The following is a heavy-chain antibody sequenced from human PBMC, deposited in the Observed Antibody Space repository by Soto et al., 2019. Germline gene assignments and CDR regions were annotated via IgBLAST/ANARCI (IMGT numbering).Heavy chain of an antibody. J-gene: IGHJ6*02. V-gene: IGHV3-7*01. Sequence: PGGSLRLSCAASGFTFSSYWMSWVRQAPGKGLEWVANIKQDGSEKYYVDSVKGRFTISRDNAKNSLYLQMNSLRAEDTAVYYCARVVGGGYSSSQWYLYYYYGMDVWGQGTTVTVSS. CDR2: IKQDGSEK. CDR3: ARVVGGGYSSSQWYLYYYYGMDV. D-gene: IGHD6-13*01. CDR1: GFTFSSYW.